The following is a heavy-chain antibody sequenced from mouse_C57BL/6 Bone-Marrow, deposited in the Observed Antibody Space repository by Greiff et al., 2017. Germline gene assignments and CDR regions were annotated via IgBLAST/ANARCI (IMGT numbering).Heavy chain of an antibody. V-gene: IGHV5-6*01. CDR2: ISSGGSYT. J-gene: IGHJ2*01. CDR3: ARQGVYYFDY. Sequence: EVKVVESGGDLVKPGGSLKLSCAASGFTFSSYGMSWVRQTPDKRLEWVATISSGGSYTYYPDSVKGRFTISRDNAKNTLYLQMSSLKSEDTAMYYCARQGVYYFDYWGQGTTLTVSS. CDR1: GFTFSSYG.